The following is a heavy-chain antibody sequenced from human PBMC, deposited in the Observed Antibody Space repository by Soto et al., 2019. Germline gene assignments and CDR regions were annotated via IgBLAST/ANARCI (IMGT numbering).Heavy chain of an antibody. Sequence: QVQLQESGPGLVKPSETLSLTCTVSGGSISSYYWSWIRQPPGKGLEWIGYIYYSGSTNYNPSLKSRVTISVDTSKNQFSLKLSSVTAADTAVYYCASTYCSGGSCSGNFDYWGQGTLVTVSS. CDR1: GGSISSYY. D-gene: IGHD2-15*01. CDR3: ASTYCSGGSCSGNFDY. CDR2: IYYSGST. J-gene: IGHJ4*02. V-gene: IGHV4-59*01.